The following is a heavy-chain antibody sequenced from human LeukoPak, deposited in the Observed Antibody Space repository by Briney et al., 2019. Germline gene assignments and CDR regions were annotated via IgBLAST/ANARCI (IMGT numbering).Heavy chain of an antibody. V-gene: IGHV1-24*01. CDR3: ATDRPRISSAMVRGDY. Sequence: ASVKVSCKASGYTFTSYGISWVRQAPGKGLEWMGGFDPEDGETIYAQKFQGRVTMTEDTSTDTAYMELSSLRSEDTAVYYCATDRPRISSAMVRGDYWGQGTLVTVSS. D-gene: IGHD3-10*01. CDR2: FDPEDGET. J-gene: IGHJ4*02. CDR1: GYTFTSYG.